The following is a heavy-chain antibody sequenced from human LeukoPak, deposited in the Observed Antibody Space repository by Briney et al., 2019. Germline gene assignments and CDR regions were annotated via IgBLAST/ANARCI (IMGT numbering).Heavy chain of an antibody. Sequence: SQTLSLTCTVSGGSISSGSYYWSWIRQPPGKVLEWIGRIYTSVSTNYNPSLKRRITISVDTSKNQFSLKLSSVTAADTAVYYCARVGIAMVLDYWGQGTLVTVSS. CDR3: ARVGIAMVLDY. D-gene: IGHD5-18*01. CDR2: IYTSVST. V-gene: IGHV4-61*02. J-gene: IGHJ4*02. CDR1: GGSISSGSYY.